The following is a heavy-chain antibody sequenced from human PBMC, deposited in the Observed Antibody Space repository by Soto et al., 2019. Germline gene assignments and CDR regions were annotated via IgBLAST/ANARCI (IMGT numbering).Heavy chain of an antibody. V-gene: IGHV3-66*01. Sequence: EVQLVESGGGLVQPGGSLRLSCTASGFIVSDTYVNWVRQAPGKGLEWVSVISNRGDTHYADSVRGRFSLSRDISDNTLHLQMNNLRIEDTAVYYCARGPRYCCGGSCSITGDAYDIWGQGTLVTVSS. D-gene: IGHD2-15*01. CDR2: ISNRGDT. CDR3: ARGPRYCCGGSCSITGDAYDI. CDR1: GFIVSDTY. J-gene: IGHJ3*02.